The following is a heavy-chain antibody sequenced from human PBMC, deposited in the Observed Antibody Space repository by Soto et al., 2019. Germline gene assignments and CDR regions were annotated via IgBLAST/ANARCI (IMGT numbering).Heavy chain of an antibody. CDR2: INAGNGYT. CDR3: ARAGDVCSTPSCYMIES. J-gene: IGHJ4*02. CDR1: GYTFTSYA. D-gene: IGHD2-2*02. Sequence: ASVKVSCKASGYTFTSYAMHWVRQAPGQRLEWMGWINAGNGYTKYSQKFQGRVTITRDTSASTVYMELSSLRSEDTAVYYCARAGDVCSTPSCYMIESWGQGPLVTVSS. V-gene: IGHV1-3*01.